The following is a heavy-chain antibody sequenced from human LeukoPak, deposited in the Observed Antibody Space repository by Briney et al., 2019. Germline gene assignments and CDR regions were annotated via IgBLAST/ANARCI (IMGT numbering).Heavy chain of an antibody. V-gene: IGHV3-30*18. Sequence: GALRLSCAASGFTFSSYGMHWVRQAPGKGLEWVAVISYDGSNKHYADSVKGRFTISRDNSKNTLYLQMNSLRAEDTAVYYCAKDISIVVVPAAVEIDYWGQGTLVTVSS. J-gene: IGHJ4*02. D-gene: IGHD2-2*01. CDR2: ISYDGSNK. CDR3: AKDISIVVVPAAVEIDY. CDR1: GFTFSSYG.